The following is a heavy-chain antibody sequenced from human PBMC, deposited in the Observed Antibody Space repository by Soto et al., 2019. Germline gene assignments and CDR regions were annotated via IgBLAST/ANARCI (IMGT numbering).Heavy chain of an antibody. D-gene: IGHD6-6*01. CDR1: GFTLRSYW. CDR2: IDTDGSRT. J-gene: IGHJ5*02. Sequence: EVQLVESGGGLVQPGGSLRLSCAASGFTLRSYWMHWVRQAPGKGPMWVSRIDTDGSRTTYADSVKGRFTISRDNAKNMMYLQMNGLRAEDTAVYFCVRDRPHNWCDPWGQGTLVTVSS. CDR3: VRDRPHNWCDP. V-gene: IGHV3-74*01.